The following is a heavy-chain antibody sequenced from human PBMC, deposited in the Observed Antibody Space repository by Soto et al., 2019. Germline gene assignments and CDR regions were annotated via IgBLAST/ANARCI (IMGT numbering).Heavy chain of an antibody. V-gene: IGHV3-23*01. CDR1: GFTFNKYG. D-gene: IGHD2-2*01. CDR2: ISSSGANI. CDR3: ARGPYCSSAGCYAVGAFDI. Sequence: EGQLLESGGGLVQPGGSLRLSCAASGFTFNKYGMTWVRQAPGKGLEWVSAISSSGANIYYADSVKGRFTISRDNSKNTLYLQTSSLRAEDTALYYCARGPYCSSAGCYAVGAFDIWGQGTMVTVSS. J-gene: IGHJ3*02.